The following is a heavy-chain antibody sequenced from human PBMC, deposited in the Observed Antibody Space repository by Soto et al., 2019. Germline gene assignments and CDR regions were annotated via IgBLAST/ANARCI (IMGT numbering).Heavy chain of an antibody. V-gene: IGHV3-30-3*01. CDR1: GFTFSSYA. Sequence: QVQLVESGGGVVQPGRSLRLSCAASGFTFSSYAMHWVRQAPGKGLEWVAVISSDGSKKCYADSGKGRFTIFRDNSKNTLYLQMNSLRPEDTAVYYCASPTIRDHSAFDIWGQGTIVTVSS. J-gene: IGHJ3*02. CDR3: ASPTIRDHSAFDI. CDR2: ISSDGSKK. D-gene: IGHD5-18*01.